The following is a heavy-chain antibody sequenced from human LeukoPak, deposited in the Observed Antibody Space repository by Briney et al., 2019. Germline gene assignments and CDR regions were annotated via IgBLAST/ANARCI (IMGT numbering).Heavy chain of an antibody. CDR2: ISSSGSTI. CDR1: GFTSSSYE. V-gene: IGHV3-48*03. D-gene: IGHD5-18*01. Sequence: GGSLRLSCAASGFTSSSYEMNWVRQAPGKGLEWVSYISSSGSTIYYADSVKGRFTISRDNAKNSLYLQMNSLRAEDTAVYYCARDRLPLTLQYYYYYGMDVWGQGTTVTVSS. CDR3: ARDRLPLTLQYYYYYGMDV. J-gene: IGHJ6*02.